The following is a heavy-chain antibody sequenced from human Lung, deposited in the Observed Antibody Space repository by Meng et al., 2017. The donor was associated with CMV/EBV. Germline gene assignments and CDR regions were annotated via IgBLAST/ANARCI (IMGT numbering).Heavy chain of an antibody. D-gene: IGHD4-23*01. CDR3: ASLEEGKVAD. CDR1: GFTFSDYY. V-gene: IGHV3-11*01. Sequence: GESLKISCAASGFTFSDYYLSWIRQAPGKGLEWVSYISSSGFTIYYADSVKGRFTISRDNAKNSLCLQMNSLRAEDTAVYYCASLEEGKVADWGQGTLVTVSS. J-gene: IGHJ4*02. CDR2: ISSSGFTI.